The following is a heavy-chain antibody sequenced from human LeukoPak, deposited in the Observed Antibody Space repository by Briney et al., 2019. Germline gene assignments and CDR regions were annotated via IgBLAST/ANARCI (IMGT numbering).Heavy chain of an antibody. CDR2: INHSGST. V-gene: IGHV4-34*01. CDR3: ASRYYYGSGTKYNWFDP. CDR1: GGSFSGYY. D-gene: IGHD3-10*01. J-gene: IGHJ5*02. Sequence: PSETLSLTCAVYGGSFSGYYWSWIRQPPGKGLEWIGEINHSGSTNYNPSLKSRVTISVDTSKNQFSLKLSSVTAADTAVYYCASRYYYGSGTKYNWFDPWGQGTLVTVSS.